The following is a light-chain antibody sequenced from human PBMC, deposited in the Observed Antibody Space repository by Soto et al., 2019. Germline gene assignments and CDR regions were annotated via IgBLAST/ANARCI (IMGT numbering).Light chain of an antibody. V-gene: IGLV2-8*01. CDR3: SSYAGSNNLV. CDR1: SSDVGGYSY. CDR2: EVS. Sequence: QSALTQPPSASGSLGQSVTISCTGTSSDVGGYSYVSWYQQHPGKAPKLMIYEVSKRPSGVPDRFSGSKSGNTASLTVSGLQAEDEADYYCSSYAGSNNLVFGGGTQLTVL. J-gene: IGLJ2*01.